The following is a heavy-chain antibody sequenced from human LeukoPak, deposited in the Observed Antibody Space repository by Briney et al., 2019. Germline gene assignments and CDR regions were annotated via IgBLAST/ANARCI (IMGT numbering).Heavy chain of an antibody. D-gene: IGHD2-2*01. J-gene: IGHJ6*03. CDR1: GGSIRCGGYS. CDR3: ARCKRYCSSTSCPLRGYYYYYMDV. Sequence: SQTLSLTCAVSGGSIRCGGYSWSWMRQPPGKGLECIGYIYYSGRTYYNPSLKSRVNISVDTSKNQFSLKLSSVTAADTAVYYCARCKRYCSSTSCPLRGYYYYYMDVWGKGTTVTVSS. CDR2: IYYSGRT. V-gene: IGHV4-30-4*07.